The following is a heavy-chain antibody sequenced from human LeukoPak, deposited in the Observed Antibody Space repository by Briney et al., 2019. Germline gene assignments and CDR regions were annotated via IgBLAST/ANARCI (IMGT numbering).Heavy chain of an antibody. CDR1: GFTFSRNS. CDR3: ARCNNPDYYSYYMDV. D-gene: IGHD1/OR15-1a*01. V-gene: IGHV3-48*01. CDR2: ICSSDSPI. J-gene: IGHJ6*03. Sequence: PGGSLRLSCAASGFTFSRNSMNWVRQAPGKGLEWLSDICSSDSPIYYADSVKGRFTISRDNANNLLYLQMNSLRAEDTAVYYCARCNNPDYYSYYMDVWGKGTTVTVSS.